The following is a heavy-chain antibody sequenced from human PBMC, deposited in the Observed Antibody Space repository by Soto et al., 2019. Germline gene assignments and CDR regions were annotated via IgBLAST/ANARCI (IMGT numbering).Heavy chain of an antibody. Sequence: GGSLRLSCAASGFTFDDYAMHWVRQAPGKGLEWVSGISWNSGSIGYADSVKGRFTISRDNAKNSLYLQMNSLRAEDTALYYCAKGWRNYDFLDAFDIWGQGTMVTVSS. CDR2: ISWNSGSI. V-gene: IGHV3-9*01. CDR3: AKGWRNYDFLDAFDI. D-gene: IGHD3-3*01. CDR1: GFTFDDYA. J-gene: IGHJ3*02.